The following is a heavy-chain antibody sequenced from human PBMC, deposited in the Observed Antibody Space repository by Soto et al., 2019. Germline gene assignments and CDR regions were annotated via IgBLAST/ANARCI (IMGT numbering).Heavy chain of an antibody. D-gene: IGHD6-6*01. J-gene: IGHJ3*01. CDR2: VNHRGST. CDR1: GGSFTGYY. Sequence: QVQLKQWGAGLLKPSETLSLTCAVNGGSFTGYYWTYIRQSPEKGLEWIGEVNHRGSTTYNPSLKSRVTISVDASNNQCSLNLSSVTAAHTAVYYCARSPPFSSFRGFEVWGQGTMVTVSS. V-gene: IGHV4-34*02. CDR3: ARSPPFSSFRGFEV.